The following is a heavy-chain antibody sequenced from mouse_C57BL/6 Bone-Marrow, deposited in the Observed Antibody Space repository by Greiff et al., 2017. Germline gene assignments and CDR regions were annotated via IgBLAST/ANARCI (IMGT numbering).Heavy chain of an antibody. Sequence: QVQLQQPGTELVKPGASVKLSCKASGYTFTSYWMHWVKQRPGQGLEWIGNINPSNGGTNYNEEFKSKATLTVDKSSSTAYMQLSSLTSEDSAVYYCARANYGSSPYYAMDYWGQGTSVTVSS. CDR3: ARANYGSSPYYAMDY. D-gene: IGHD1-1*01. CDR1: GYTFTSYW. CDR2: INPSNGGT. J-gene: IGHJ4*01. V-gene: IGHV1-53*01.